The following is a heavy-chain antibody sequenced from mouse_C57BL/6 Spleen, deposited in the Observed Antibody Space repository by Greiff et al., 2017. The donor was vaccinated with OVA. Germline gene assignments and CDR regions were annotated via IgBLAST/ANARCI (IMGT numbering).Heavy chain of an antibody. Sequence: DVMLVESGGGLVQPGGSLKLSCAASGFTFSDYGMAWVRQAPRKGPEWVAFISNLAYSINYADNVTGRFTISRENAKNTLYLEMSSLRSEDTAMYYCARRERLGRGFAYWGQGTLVTVSA. J-gene: IGHJ3*01. V-gene: IGHV5-15*04. CDR1: GFTFSDYG. CDR3: ARRERLGRGFAY. CDR2: ISNLAYSI. D-gene: IGHD4-1*01.